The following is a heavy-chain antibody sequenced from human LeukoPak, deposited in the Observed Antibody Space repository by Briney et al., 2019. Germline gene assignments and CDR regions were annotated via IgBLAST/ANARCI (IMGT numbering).Heavy chain of an antibody. Sequence: GGSLRLSCAASGFSFSAYPIHWVRQAPGKGLEWVSYISSSSSTIYYADSVQGRFTISRDNSKRTLFLQMNSLRAEDTAFYYCAKAELGVDTFFDYWGQGTLVTVSS. CDR3: AKAELGVDTFFDY. CDR2: ISSSSSTI. D-gene: IGHD3-3*01. V-gene: IGHV3-48*01. CDR1: GFSFSAYP. J-gene: IGHJ4*02.